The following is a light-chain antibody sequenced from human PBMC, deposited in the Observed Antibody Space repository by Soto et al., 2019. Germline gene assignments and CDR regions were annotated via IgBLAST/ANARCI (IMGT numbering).Light chain of an antibody. CDR3: QQSYSTPPT. CDR2: AAS. Sequence: DIQMTQSPSSLSASVGDRVTITCRASQSISSYLYWYQQKPGKAPKFLIYAASSLQSGVPSRFSGSGSGTDFTLTISSLQPEDFATYYSQQSYSTPPTFGGGTKVEIK. V-gene: IGKV1-39*01. CDR1: QSISSY. J-gene: IGKJ4*01.